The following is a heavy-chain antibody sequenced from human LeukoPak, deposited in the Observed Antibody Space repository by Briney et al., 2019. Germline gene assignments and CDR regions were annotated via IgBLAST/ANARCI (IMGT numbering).Heavy chain of an antibody. V-gene: IGHV3-74*01. CDR3: VVDLSGSADY. CDR1: GFSFSNYW. J-gene: IGHJ4*02. Sequence: PGGSLRLSCEASGFSFSNYWFHSVRQAPGAGLVWVSRTNEHGTIINYADSVKGRFTISRDNAKNTLYLQMNSLRTEDSALYYCVVDLSGSADYWGQGTLVTVSS. D-gene: IGHD3-10*01. CDR2: TNEHGTII.